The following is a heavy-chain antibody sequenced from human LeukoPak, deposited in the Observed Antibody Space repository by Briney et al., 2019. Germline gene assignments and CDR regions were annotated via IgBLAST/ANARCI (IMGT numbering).Heavy chain of an antibody. CDR3: ARVVNYYDSSGCFDY. V-gene: IGHV3-48*02. CDR2: ISSSSTI. Sequence: AGSLRLSCAASGFTFSSYSMNWVRQAPGKGLELVSYISSSSTIYYADSVKGRFTISRDNAKNSLYLQINSLRDEDTAVYYCARVVNYYDSSGCFDYWGQGTLVTVSS. CDR1: GFTFSSYS. J-gene: IGHJ4*02. D-gene: IGHD3-22*01.